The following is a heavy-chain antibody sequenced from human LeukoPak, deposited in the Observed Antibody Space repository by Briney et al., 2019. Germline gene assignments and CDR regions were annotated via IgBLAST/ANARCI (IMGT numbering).Heavy chain of an antibody. J-gene: IGHJ6*03. CDR3: ARDDSSGWFFGGPSIYYYYYMDV. Sequence: PGGSLRLSCAASGFTFSSYWMSWVRQAPGKGLEWVANIKQDASEKYYVDSVKGRFTISRDNAKNSLYLQMNSLRAEDTAVYYCARDDSSGWFFGGPSIYYYYYMDVWGKGTTVTVSS. V-gene: IGHV3-7*01. CDR2: IKQDASEK. CDR1: GFTFSSYW. D-gene: IGHD6-19*01.